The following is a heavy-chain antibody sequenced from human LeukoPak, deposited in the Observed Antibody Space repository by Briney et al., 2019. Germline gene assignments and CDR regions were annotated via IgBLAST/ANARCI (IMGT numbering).Heavy chain of an antibody. CDR3: ARAGTSSGN. CDR2: ISSSSSSI. V-gene: IGHV3-21*01. Sequence: GGSLRLSCAASGFTFSSYSMNWVRQAPGQGLEWVSSISSSSSSIYYADTVQGRFTISTDNAKNSLYLQMNSLRAEDTALYYFARAGTSSGNCGQGTLVTVSP. J-gene: IGHJ4*02. CDR1: GFTFSSYS. D-gene: IGHD6-6*01.